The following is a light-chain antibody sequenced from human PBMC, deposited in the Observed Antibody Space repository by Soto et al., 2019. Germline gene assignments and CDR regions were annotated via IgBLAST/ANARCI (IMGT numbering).Light chain of an antibody. CDR2: DAS. V-gene: IGKV1-5*01. Sequence: DIQMTQSPATLSASVGDRVPITCRARQSVRSWLAWYPQKPGTAPKLLIFDASRLESGVPSRFSGSASGTEFTLTISSLQPDDFATYYCQQYDNYPLTFGGGTKVDIK. CDR3: QQYDNYPLT. CDR1: QSVRSW. J-gene: IGKJ4*01.